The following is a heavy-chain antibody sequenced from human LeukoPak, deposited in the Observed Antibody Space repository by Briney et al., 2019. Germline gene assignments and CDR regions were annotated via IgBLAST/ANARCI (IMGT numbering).Heavy chain of an antibody. CDR3: AKEDTIGWYVPFDY. J-gene: IGHJ4*02. V-gene: IGHV3-30*18. D-gene: IGHD6-19*01. Sequence: GRSLRLSCAASGFTFSSYGMHWVRQAPGKGLEWVAVISYDGSNKYYADSVKGRFTISRDNSKNTLYLQMNSLRAEDTAVYYCAKEDTIGWYVPFDYWGQGTLVTVSS. CDR2: ISYDGSNK. CDR1: GFTFSSYG.